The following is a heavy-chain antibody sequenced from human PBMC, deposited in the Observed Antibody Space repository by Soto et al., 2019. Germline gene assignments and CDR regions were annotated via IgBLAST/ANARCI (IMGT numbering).Heavy chain of an antibody. CDR2: IYYSGST. D-gene: IGHD3-22*01. V-gene: IGHV4-39*07. CDR1: GGSISSSSYY. J-gene: IGHJ4*02. CDR3: ARERLTYYYDSSAYLFDY. Sequence: PSETLSLTCTFSGGSISSSSYYWGWIRQPPGKGLEWIGNIYYSGSTYYNPSLKSRLTISVDTSKNQFSLKLSSVTAADTAVYYCARERLTYYYDSSAYLFDYWGQGTLVTVSS.